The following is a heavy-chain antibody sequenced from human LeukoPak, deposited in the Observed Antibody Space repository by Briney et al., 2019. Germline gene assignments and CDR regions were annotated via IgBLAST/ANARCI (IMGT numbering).Heavy chain of an antibody. CDR1: GNSISSSSYY. J-gene: IGHJ6*03. Sequence: PSETLSLTCTVSGNSISSSSYYWGWIRQPPGKGLEWIQTMYYSGGTYYNPSLKSRVTISVDTSKNQFSLKVNSVTAADTALYYCARGDCSSTICYSPMDVWGKGTTVTVSS. V-gene: IGHV4-39*07. CDR2: MYYSGGT. D-gene: IGHD2-2*01. CDR3: ARGDCSSTICYSPMDV.